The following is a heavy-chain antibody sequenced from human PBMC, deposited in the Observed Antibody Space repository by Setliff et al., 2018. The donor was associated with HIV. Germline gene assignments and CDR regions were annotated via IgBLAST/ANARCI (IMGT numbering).Heavy chain of an antibody. CDR3: AKDRITGYYNFWSGPNFDY. Sequence: SVKVSCKASGGPFKTYAINWVRQAPGQGLEWMGGIIPIFGTANYAQNFQGRLTITADELTRTVHMELSSLRFEDTAVYYCAKDRITGYYNFWSGPNFDYWGQGTLVTVSS. CDR1: GGPFKTYA. J-gene: IGHJ4*02. V-gene: IGHV1-69*13. CDR2: IIPIFGTA. D-gene: IGHD3-3*01.